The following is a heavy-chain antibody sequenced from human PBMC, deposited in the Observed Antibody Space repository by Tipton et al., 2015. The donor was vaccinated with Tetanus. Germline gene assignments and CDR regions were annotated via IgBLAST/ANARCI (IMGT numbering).Heavy chain of an antibody. J-gene: IGHJ4*02. CDR3: VRDISHVGSTFYFDL. V-gene: IGHV3-11*01. Sequence: SLRLSCIGSGFSISDHYMSWIRQVPGKGPEWLLQISRGGSAITYGDSVQGRFTISRDNARNSVYLQINSLRAEDTAMYYCVRDISHVGSTFYFDLWGRGTLLTVSS. CDR2: ISRGGSAI. D-gene: IGHD1-26*01. CDR1: GFSISDHY.